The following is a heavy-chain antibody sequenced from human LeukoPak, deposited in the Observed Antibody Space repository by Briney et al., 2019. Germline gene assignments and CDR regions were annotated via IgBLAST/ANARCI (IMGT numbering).Heavy chain of an antibody. V-gene: IGHV3-21*01. D-gene: IGHD6-19*01. CDR2: ISGSSSYI. CDR3: ARDQSSVAGTTYNWFDP. Sequence: GGFLRLFCAASGFTFSSCSMNWIRQAPGKGLEWVSSISGSSSYIYYADSVKGRFTISRANAKNSLYLQMNSLRAEDTAVYYCARDQSSVAGTTYNWFDPWGQGTLVTVSS. J-gene: IGHJ5*02. CDR1: GFTFSSCS.